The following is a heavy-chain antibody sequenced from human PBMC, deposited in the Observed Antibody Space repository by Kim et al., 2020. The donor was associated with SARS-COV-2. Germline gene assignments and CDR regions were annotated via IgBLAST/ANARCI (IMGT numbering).Heavy chain of an antibody. V-gene: IGHV5-51*01. CDR2: IYPGDSGT. Sequence: GESLKISCKGSGYTFTTSWIAWVRQMPGKGLEYMGIIYPGDSGTRYNQSFEGQVTISDDKSISTVFLHWGSLKASDTAMYYCAMSYGDQAFDVWGQGTM. J-gene: IGHJ3*01. CDR1: GYTFTTSW. D-gene: IGHD4-17*01. CDR3: AMSYGDQAFDV.